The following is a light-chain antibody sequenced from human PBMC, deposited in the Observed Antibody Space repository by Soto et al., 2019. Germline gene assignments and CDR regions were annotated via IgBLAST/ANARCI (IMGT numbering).Light chain of an antibody. CDR2: AAS. CDR1: QSVRSNY. V-gene: IGKV3-20*01. Sequence: EIVLTQSPGTLTLSPGERATLSCRASQSVRSNYLAWYQQGPGQAPRLLIFAASSRATGIPDRFSGSGSGTDFTLIISRLEPEDFAVYYCQQYSTSPWTFGQGTKVDIK. CDR3: QQYSTSPWT. J-gene: IGKJ1*01.